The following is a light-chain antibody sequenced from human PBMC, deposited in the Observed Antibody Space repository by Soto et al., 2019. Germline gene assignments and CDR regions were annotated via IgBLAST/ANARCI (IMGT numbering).Light chain of an antibody. V-gene: IGLV2-23*01. CDR1: SSDVGSYNL. CDR3: CSYAASSTLV. Sequence: QSALTQPASVSGSPGQSITISCTGTSSDVGSYNLVSWYQQHPGKAPKLMIYEGSKRPSGVSNRFSGSKSGNTASLTISGLQAADEADYYCCSYAASSTLVFGGGTKLTVL. J-gene: IGLJ2*01. CDR2: EGS.